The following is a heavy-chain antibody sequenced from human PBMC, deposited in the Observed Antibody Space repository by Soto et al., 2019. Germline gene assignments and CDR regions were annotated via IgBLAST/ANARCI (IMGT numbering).Heavy chain of an antibody. V-gene: IGHV1-24*01. D-gene: IGHD1-26*01. CDR3: ATDLSWSGSYVSGPGGY. Sequence: QVQLVQSGAEVKKPGASVKVSCKVSGYTLTELSMHWVRQAPGKGLEWMGGFDPEDGERTYEQKLKGRDTMTEDTSKDPAYRELSSLRSEDTAVYYCATDLSWSGSYVSGPGGYWGQGSLVTVSS. J-gene: IGHJ4*02. CDR1: GYTLTELS. CDR2: FDPEDGER.